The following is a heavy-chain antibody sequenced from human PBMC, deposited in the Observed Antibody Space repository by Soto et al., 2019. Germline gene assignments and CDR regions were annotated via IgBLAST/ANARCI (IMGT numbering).Heavy chain of an antibody. CDR2: IYPGDSDT. V-gene: IGHV5-51*03. CDR1: GYTFTAYW. J-gene: IGHJ3*02. Sequence: EVQLVQSGAEVKKPGESLKISCKGFGYTFTAYWIAWVRQMPGKGLERMGMIYPGDSDTRSSPSFQGQVTISVDKSINTAYLQWSSLKASDTAMYYCANPSSSTSYGFDIWGQGTMVSVSS. D-gene: IGHD2-2*01. CDR3: ANPSSSTSYGFDI.